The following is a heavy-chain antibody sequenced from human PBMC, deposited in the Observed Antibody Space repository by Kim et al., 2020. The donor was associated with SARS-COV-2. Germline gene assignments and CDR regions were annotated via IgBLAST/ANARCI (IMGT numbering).Heavy chain of an antibody. CDR1: GFTFSSYW. CDR2: IKQDGSEK. Sequence: GGSLRLSCAASGFTFSSYWMSWVRQAPGKGLEWVANIKQDGSEKYYVDSVKGRFTISRDNAKNSLYLQMNSLRAEDTAVYYCAREDSSGWTIPPLFDYWGQGTLVTVSS. CDR3: AREDSSGWTIPPLFDY. J-gene: IGHJ4*02. V-gene: IGHV3-7*03. D-gene: IGHD6-19*01.